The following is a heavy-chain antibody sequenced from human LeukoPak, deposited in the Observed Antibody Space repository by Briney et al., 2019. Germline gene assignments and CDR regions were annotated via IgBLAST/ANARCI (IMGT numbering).Heavy chain of an antibody. CDR1: GFTFSSYG. CDR3: ARVGSHPRLRYFDWLFDY. Sequence: GGSLRLSCAASGFTFSSYGMSWVRQAPGKGLEWVSGISVSVDSTYYADSVKGRFTISRDNSKNTLYLQMNSLRAEDTAVYYCARVGSHPRLRYFDWLFDYWGQGTLVTVSS. D-gene: IGHD3-9*01. V-gene: IGHV3-23*01. CDR2: ISVSVDST. J-gene: IGHJ4*02.